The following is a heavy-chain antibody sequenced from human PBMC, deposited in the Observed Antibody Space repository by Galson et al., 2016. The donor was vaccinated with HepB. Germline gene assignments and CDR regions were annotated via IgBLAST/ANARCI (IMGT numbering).Heavy chain of an antibody. Sequence: SLRLSCAVSGLTFSIFSMNWVRQAPGKGLEWVASITSGSSNIHYADSVKGRFTISRDNAKNSVYLQMNSLRVEDTAMYYCADDDSLYYWGQGTLATVSS. D-gene: IGHD3-3*01. J-gene: IGHJ4*02. CDR3: ADDDSLYY. CDR2: ITSGSSNI. V-gene: IGHV3-21*01. CDR1: GLTFSIFS.